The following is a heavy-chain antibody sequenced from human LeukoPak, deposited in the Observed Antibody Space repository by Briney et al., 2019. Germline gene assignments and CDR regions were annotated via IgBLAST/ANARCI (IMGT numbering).Heavy chain of an antibody. Sequence: GGSLRLSCAASGFTFSSSGMHWVRQAPGKGLEWVSVISYDGNSKYYADSVKGRFTISRDNSKNTLYLQMSSLRAEDTAVYYCARVKQWLVHGYYYYYGMDVWGQGTTVTVSS. CDR2: ISYDGNSK. J-gene: IGHJ6*02. D-gene: IGHD6-19*01. V-gene: IGHV3-30*03. CDR3: ARVKQWLVHGYYYYYGMDV. CDR1: GFTFSSSG.